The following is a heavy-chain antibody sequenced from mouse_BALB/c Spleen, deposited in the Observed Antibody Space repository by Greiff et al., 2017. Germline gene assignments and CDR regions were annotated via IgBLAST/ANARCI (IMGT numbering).Heavy chain of an antibody. CDR1: GFTFSSYT. V-gene: IGHV5-6-4*01. CDR2: ISSGGSYT. J-gene: IGHJ3*01. CDR3: TRAQSYDGYSAWFAY. Sequence: EVQLVESGGGLVKPGGSLKLSCAASGFTFSSYTMSWVRQTPEKRLEWVATISSGGSYTYYPDSVKGRFTISRDNAKNTLYLQMSSLKSEDTAMYYCTRAQSYDGYSAWFAYWGQGTLVTVSA. D-gene: IGHD2-3*01.